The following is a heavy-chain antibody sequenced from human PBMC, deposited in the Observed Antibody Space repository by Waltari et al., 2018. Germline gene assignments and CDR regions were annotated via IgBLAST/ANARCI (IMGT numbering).Heavy chain of an antibody. Sequence: EVQLLESGGGLVQPGGSLRLSCAASGFTFSTYSMNWVRQAPGKGLEWVSYIDDRSSTIYYADSVKGRFTISRDNAKNSLYLQMNSLRVEDTAVYYCASPFDYWGQGTLVTVSS. V-gene: IGHV3-48*01. J-gene: IGHJ4*02. CDR2: IDDRSSTI. CDR3: ASPFDY. CDR1: GFTFSTYS.